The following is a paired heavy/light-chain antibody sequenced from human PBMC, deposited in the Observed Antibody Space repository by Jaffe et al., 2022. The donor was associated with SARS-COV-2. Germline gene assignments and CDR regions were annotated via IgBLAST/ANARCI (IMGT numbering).Heavy chain of an antibody. CDR2: IDDEGSDT. CDR3: ARGGYYDYYGLDV. CDR1: GFTFSHHW. J-gene: IGHJ6*02. V-gene: IGHV3-74*01. Sequence: EVQLVESGGGLVQPGGSLRLSCAASGFTFSHHWMHWVRQAPEKGLVWVSRIDDEGSDTGYADSVKGRFTISRDRAKNTVYLQMNSLRTEDTAIYFCARGGYYDYYGLDVWGQGTTVIVSS. D-gene: IGHD5-12*01.
Light chain of an antibody. J-gene: IGKJ5*01. V-gene: IGKV2D-29*01. Sequence: DIVMTQTPLSLSVTPGQPASVSCKSSQSLLHSDGKTYLYWYLQKAGQPPQPLMYEVSNRFSGVPDRFSGSGSGTDFTLRISRVEAEDVGVYYCMQSIQVTFGQGTRLEIK. CDR2: EVS. CDR1: QSLLHSDGKTY. CDR3: MQSIQVT.